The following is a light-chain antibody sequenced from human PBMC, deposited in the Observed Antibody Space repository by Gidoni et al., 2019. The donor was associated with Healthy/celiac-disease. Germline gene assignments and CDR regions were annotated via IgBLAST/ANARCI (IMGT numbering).Light chain of an antibody. V-gene: IGKV3-15*01. CDR2: AAS. J-gene: IGKJ5*01. CDR1: QSVSSN. CDR3: QQYNNWPSIT. Sequence: EIVMTQSPATLSVSPGERATLSCRASQSVSSNLAWYQQKPGQAPRRLIYAASTRATGIPARFSGSGSGTEFTLTIRSLQSEDFAVYYCQQYNNWPSITFGQGTRLEIK.